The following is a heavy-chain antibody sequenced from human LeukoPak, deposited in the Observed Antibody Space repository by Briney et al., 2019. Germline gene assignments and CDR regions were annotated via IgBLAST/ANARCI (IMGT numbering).Heavy chain of an antibody. CDR1: GGSISSYY. J-gene: IGHJ4*02. CDR2: IYYSGST. V-gene: IGHV4-59*01. Sequence: PSETLSLTCTVSGGSISSYYWSWIRQPPGKGLEWIGYIYYSGSTNYNPSLKSRVTISVDTSKNQFPLKLSSVTAADTAVYYCARGGTVTFDYWGQGTLVTVSS. D-gene: IGHD4-17*01. CDR3: ARGGTVTFDY.